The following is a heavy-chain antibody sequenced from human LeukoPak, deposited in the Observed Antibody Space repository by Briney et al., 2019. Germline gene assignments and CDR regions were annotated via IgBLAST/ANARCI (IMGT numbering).Heavy chain of an antibody. D-gene: IGHD3-22*01. V-gene: IGHV1-8*01. CDR3: ARGTGVFNYYDSRGGAFDI. Sequence: ASVKVSCKASGYTFTSYDINWVRQATGQGLEWMGWMNPNSGNTGYAQKFQGRVTMTRNTSISTAYMELSSLRSEDTAVYYCARGTGVFNYYDSRGGAFDIWGQGTMVTVSS. CDR1: GYTFTSYD. CDR2: MNPNSGNT. J-gene: IGHJ3*02.